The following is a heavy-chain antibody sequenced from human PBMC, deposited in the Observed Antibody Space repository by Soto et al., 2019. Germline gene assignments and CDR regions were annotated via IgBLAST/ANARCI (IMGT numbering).Heavy chain of an antibody. CDR1: GFTFSRDG. Sequence: QSGGSLRLSCAASGFTFSRDGMSWVRQAPGKGLEWVSLVTDNGRSTYYADPVKGRFTISRDNTKNTLFLQMNSLRAEDTAVYYCAKERATTTAFDYWGQGALVTVSS. CDR2: VTDNGRST. V-gene: IGHV3-23*01. CDR3: AKERATTTAFDY. D-gene: IGHD4-17*01. J-gene: IGHJ4*02.